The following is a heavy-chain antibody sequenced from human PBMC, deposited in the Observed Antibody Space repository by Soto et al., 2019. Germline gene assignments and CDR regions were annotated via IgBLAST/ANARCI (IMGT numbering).Heavy chain of an antibody. J-gene: IGHJ4*02. V-gene: IGHV4-61*08. CDR3: ASANSGSLPLIN. CDR2: ISYTGNT. D-gene: IGHD1-26*01. CDR1: GGSVSSGGSY. Sequence: QVQLQESGPGLVKPSEPLSLTCTVSGGSVSSGGSYWSWIRQPPGRGLEWIGYISYTGNTNYNPSLETPVTISMNTSRNQFSLNLNSATAADTAFYYCASANSGSLPLINWGQGTLVTVSS.